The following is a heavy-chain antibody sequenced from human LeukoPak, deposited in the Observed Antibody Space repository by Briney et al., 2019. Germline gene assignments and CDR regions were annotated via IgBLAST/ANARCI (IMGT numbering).Heavy chain of an antibody. CDR3: ARVIRGYYDLWKGPRDYYYDYGMDV. D-gene: IGHD3-3*01. CDR2: IYYSGST. Sequence: PSETLSLTCTDPGGSISGYYLSWIRQPPGKGLEWIGYIYYSGSTNYNPSLKSRVTISVDTSKNQFSLKLSSVTAADTAVYYCARVIRGYYDLWKGPRDYYYDYGMDVWGQGTTVTVSS. V-gene: IGHV4-59*01. J-gene: IGHJ6*02. CDR1: GGSISGYY.